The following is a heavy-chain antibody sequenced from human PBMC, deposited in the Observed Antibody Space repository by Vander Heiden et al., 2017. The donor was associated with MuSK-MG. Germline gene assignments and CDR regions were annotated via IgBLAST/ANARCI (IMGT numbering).Heavy chain of an antibody. Sequence: QVRLQQWGAGLLKPSETLSLTCAVYGGSFSGYYWSWIRQPPGKGLEWIGEINHSGSTNYNPSLKSRVTISVDTSKNQFSLKLSSVTAADTAVYYCARVTYYDFWSGYPFDYWGQGTLVTVSS. CDR1: GGSFSGYY. J-gene: IGHJ4*02. V-gene: IGHV4-34*01. D-gene: IGHD3-3*01. CDR3: ARVTYYDFWSGYPFDY. CDR2: INHSGST.